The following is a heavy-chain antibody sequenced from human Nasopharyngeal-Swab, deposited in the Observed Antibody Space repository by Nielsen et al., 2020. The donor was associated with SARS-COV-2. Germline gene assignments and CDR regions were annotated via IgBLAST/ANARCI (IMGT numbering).Heavy chain of an antibody. D-gene: IGHD6-13*01. CDR1: GYTFTSYA. V-gene: IGHV1-3*01. CDR2: INAGNGNT. J-gene: IGHJ5*02. CDR3: ARAFSAAGPGWRFDP. Sequence: ASVKVSCKASGYTFTSYAMHWVRQAPGQRLEWMGWINAGNGNTKYSQKFQGRVTITRDTSASTAYMELSSLRSEDTAVYYCARAFSAAGPGWRFDPWGQGALVTVSS.